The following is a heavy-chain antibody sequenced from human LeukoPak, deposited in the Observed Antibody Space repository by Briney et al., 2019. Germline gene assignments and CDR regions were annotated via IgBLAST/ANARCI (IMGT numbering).Heavy chain of an antibody. CDR3: ASNGVTSGPFDY. Sequence: SETLSLTCTVSGGSISSYYWSWIRQPAGKGLEWIGRIYASGSTSYNPSLKSRVTMSVDTSKNQFSLKLSSVTAADPAVYYCASNGVTSGPFDYWGQGTLVTVSS. CDR1: GGSISSYY. D-gene: IGHD4-11*01. J-gene: IGHJ4*02. CDR2: IYASGST. V-gene: IGHV4-4*07.